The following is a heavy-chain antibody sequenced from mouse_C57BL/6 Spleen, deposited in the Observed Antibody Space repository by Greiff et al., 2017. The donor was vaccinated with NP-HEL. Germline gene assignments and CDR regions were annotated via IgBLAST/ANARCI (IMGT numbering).Heavy chain of an antibody. D-gene: IGHD1-1*01. J-gene: IGHJ3*01. Sequence: EVQGVESGGGLVKPGGSLKLSCAASGFTFSSYAMSWVRQTPEKRLEWVATISDGGSYTYYPDNVKGRFTISRDNAKNNLYLQMSHLKSEDTAMYYCARDGHGSTFAYWGQRTLVTVSA. V-gene: IGHV5-4*01. CDR1: GFTFSSYA. CDR3: ARDGHGSTFAY. CDR2: ISDGGSYT.